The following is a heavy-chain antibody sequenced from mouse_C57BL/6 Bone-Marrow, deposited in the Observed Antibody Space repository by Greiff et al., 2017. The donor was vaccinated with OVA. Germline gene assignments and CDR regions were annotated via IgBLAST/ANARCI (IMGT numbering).Heavy chain of an antibody. CDR2: IYPGDGDT. CDR1: GSAFSSYW. D-gene: IGHD2-2*01. CDR3: AYGYDQDY. Sequence: VPLPPSGAALVPPGASVPISCKASGSAFSSYWMNWVKQRPGKGLEWIGQIYPGDGDTNYNGKFKGKATLTADKSSSTAYMQLSSLTSEDSAVYFCAYGYDQDYWGQGTTLTVSS. V-gene: IGHV1-80*01. J-gene: IGHJ2*01.